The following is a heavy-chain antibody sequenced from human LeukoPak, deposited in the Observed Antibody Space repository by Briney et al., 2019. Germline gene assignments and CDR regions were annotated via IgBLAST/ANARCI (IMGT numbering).Heavy chain of an antibody. D-gene: IGHD3-22*01. CDR1: GYTLTELS. Sequence: VASVKVSCTVSGYTLTELSMHWVRQAPGKGLEWMGGFDPEDGETIYAQKFQGRVTMTEDTSTDTAYMELSSLRSEDTAVYYCATLSDYCDSSAPSAGYWGQGTLVTVSS. CDR3: ATLSDYCDSSAPSAGY. V-gene: IGHV1-24*01. CDR2: FDPEDGET. J-gene: IGHJ4*02.